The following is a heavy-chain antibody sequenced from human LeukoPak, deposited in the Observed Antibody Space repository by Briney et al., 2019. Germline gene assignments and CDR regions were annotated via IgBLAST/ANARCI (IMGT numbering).Heavy chain of an antibody. CDR2: ISYDGSNK. V-gene: IGHV3-30-3*01. CDR3: ARVVTAWFMDV. Sequence: GESLRLSCAASGFTFSSYAMHWVRQAPGKGLEWVAVISYDGSNKYYADSVKGRFTISRDNSKNTLYLQMNSLRAEDTALYYCARVVTAWFMDVWGKGTTVTVSS. CDR1: GFTFSSYA. J-gene: IGHJ6*03. D-gene: IGHD2-21*02.